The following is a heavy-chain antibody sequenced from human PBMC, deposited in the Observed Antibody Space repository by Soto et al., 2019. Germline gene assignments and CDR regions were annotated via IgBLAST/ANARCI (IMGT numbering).Heavy chain of an antibody. D-gene: IGHD2-2*01. CDR2: IYYSGST. Sequence: SSETLSLTCTVSGGSISGYYWSWIRQPPGKGLEWIGYIYYSGSTNYNPSLKSRVTMSVDTSKNQFSLKLNSVTAADTAVYYCARGRRYCSSTNCYGLYYFDYWGPGTLVTVSS. CDR1: GGSISGYY. V-gene: IGHV4-59*01. CDR3: ARGRRYCSSTNCYGLYYFDY. J-gene: IGHJ4*02.